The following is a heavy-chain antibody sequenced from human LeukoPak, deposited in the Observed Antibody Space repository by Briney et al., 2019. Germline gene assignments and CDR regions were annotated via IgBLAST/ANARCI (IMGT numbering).Heavy chain of an antibody. CDR3: AREYDFWSGLSPPDY. V-gene: IGHV3-7*01. CDR2: IKQDGSEK. D-gene: IGHD3-3*01. CDR1: GFTFSSYW. J-gene: IGHJ4*02. Sequence: PGGSLRLSCAASGFTFSSYWMSWVRQAPGKGLEWVANIKQDGSEKYYVDSVKGRFTISRDSAKNSLYLQMNSLRAEDTAVYYCAREYDFWSGLSPPDYWGQGTLVTVSS.